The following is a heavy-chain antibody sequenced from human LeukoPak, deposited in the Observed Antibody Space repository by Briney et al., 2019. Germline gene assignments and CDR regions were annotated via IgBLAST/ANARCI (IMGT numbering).Heavy chain of an antibody. J-gene: IGHJ4*02. CDR1: GGSISSYY. CDR2: IYYSGST. Sequence: SETLSLTCTVSGGSISSYYWSWIRQPPGKGLEWIGYIYYSGSTNYNPSLKSRVTISVDTSKNQFSLKLSSVTAADTAVYYCARNGNYEYYFDYWGQGTLVTVSS. V-gene: IGHV4-59*01. D-gene: IGHD4-11*01. CDR3: ARNGNYEYYFDY.